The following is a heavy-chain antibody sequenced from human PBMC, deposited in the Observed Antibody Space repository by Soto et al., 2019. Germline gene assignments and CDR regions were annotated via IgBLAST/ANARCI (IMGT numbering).Heavy chain of an antibody. V-gene: IGHV4-31*03. CDR2: IYYSGST. J-gene: IGHJ4*02. Sequence: PSETLSLTCTVSGGSISSGGYYWSWIRQHPGKGLEWIGYIYYSGSTYYNPSLKSRVTISVDTSKNQFSLKLSSVTAADTAVYYCARGSQLPSFLDYWGQGTLVTVSS. D-gene: IGHD6-6*01. CDR1: GGSISSGGYY. CDR3: ARGSQLPSFLDY.